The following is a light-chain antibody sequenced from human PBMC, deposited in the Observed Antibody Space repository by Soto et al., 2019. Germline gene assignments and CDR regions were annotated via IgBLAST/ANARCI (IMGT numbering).Light chain of an antibody. CDR3: AAWDDSLSGWV. Sequence: QSVLTQPPSASGTPGQRVTISCSGSSSNIGSNYVYWYQQLPGTAPKLLIYRNNQRPSGVPDRFSGSKSGTSASLAISGXXXEXXXXXXCAAWDDSLSGWVFGGGTKLTVL. V-gene: IGLV1-47*01. J-gene: IGLJ3*02. CDR1: SSNIGSNY. CDR2: RNN.